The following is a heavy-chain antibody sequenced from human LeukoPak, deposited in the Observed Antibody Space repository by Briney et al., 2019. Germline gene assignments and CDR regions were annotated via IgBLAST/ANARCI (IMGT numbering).Heavy chain of an antibody. J-gene: IGHJ4*02. D-gene: IGHD2-15*01. V-gene: IGHV3-7*01. CDR2: INQDGTEK. Sequence: GGSLRLSCAASGFTFGTFWMSWVRQAPGKGLEWVANINQDGTEKYYVDSVKGRFTISRDNAKKSLYLQMNSLRAEDTAVYFCASGNYFDSWGQETLVTVSS. CDR3: ASGNYFDS. CDR1: GFTFGTFW.